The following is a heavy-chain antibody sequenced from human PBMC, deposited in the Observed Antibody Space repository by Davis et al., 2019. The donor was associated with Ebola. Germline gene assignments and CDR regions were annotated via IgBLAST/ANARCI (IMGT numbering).Heavy chain of an antibody. CDR3: ARVSKLGQLTLYYGMDV. V-gene: IGHV4-59*12. J-gene: IGHJ6*02. CDR2: IYYSGST. CDR1: SGSISSYY. D-gene: IGHD2-2*01. Sequence: SETLSLTCTVSSGSISSYYWSWIRQPPGKGLEWIGYIYYSGSTNYNPSLKSRVTISVDTSKNQFSLKLSSVTAADTAVYYCARVSKLGQLTLYYGMDVWGQGTTVTVSS.